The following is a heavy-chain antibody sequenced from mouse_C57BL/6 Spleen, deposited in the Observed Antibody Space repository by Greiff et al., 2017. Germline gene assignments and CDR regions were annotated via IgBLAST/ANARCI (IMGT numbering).Heavy chain of an antibody. D-gene: IGHD1-1*01. J-gene: IGHJ1*03. CDR3: TREAYYGSRVFDV. V-gene: IGHV1-5*01. CDR1: GYTFTSYW. Sequence: EVKLVESGTVLARPGASVKMSCKTSGYTFTSYWMHWVKQRPGQGLEWIGAIYPGNSDTSYNQKFKGKAKLTAVTSASTAYMELSSLTNEESAVYYCTREAYYGSRVFDVWGTGTTVTVSS. CDR2: IYPGNSDT.